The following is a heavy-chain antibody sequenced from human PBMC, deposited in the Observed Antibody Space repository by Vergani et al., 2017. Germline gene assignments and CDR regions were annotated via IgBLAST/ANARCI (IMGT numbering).Heavy chain of an antibody. CDR3: AKSTGSYSYYYMDV. CDR2: ISWNSGSV. J-gene: IGHJ6*03. Sequence: EVQLVESGGGLVQPGRSLRLSCAASGFSFDDYAMHWVRQAPGEGLEWVSGISWNSGSVGYADSVKDRFTISRDNAKNSLYLQMNSLGAEDTALYYCAKSTGSYSYYYMDVWGKGTTVTVSS. CDR1: GFSFDDYA. V-gene: IGHV3-9*01. D-gene: IGHD3-9*01.